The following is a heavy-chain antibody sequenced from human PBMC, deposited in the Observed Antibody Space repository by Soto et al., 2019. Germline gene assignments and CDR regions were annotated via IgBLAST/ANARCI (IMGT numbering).Heavy chain of an antibody. CDR2: IYYSGST. Sequence: PSETLSLTCTVSGGSISSYYWSWIRQPPGKGPEWIGYIYYSGSTNYNPSLKSRVTISVDTSKNQFSLKLSSVTAADTAVYYCASGGGCSGGSCYVYWGQGTLVTVSS. J-gene: IGHJ4*02. CDR1: GGSISSYY. V-gene: IGHV4-59*01. D-gene: IGHD2-15*01. CDR3: ASGGGCSGGSCYVY.